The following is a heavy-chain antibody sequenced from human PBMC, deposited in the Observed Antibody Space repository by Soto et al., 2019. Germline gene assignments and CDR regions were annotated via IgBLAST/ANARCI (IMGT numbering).Heavy chain of an antibody. Sequence: EVQLVESGGGLVQPGGSLRLSCAASGFIFSNYWMTWVRQAPGKGLEWVANINQDGSETYYVDSVKGRFTISRDNAKNPLYLQMNSLRAEDTAVYSCARTAVGVVTNRGLDYWGQGTLVTVSS. V-gene: IGHV3-7*01. CDR3: ARTAVGVVTNRGLDY. CDR1: GFIFSNYW. CDR2: INQDGSET. D-gene: IGHD3-3*01. J-gene: IGHJ4*02.